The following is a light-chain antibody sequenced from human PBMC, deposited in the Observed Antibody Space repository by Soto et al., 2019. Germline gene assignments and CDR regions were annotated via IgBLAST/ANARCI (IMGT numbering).Light chain of an antibody. CDR2: KAL. CDR3: KAYYSYPCT. CDR1: QSISSW. J-gene: IGKJ1*01. Sequence: IQMPQSPSTLSASVGDRVTITCRASQSISSWLAWYQQKPGKAPKLLIYKALSLESGVPSRFSGSGSCTEFNLTISSLQPDAVATYDGKAYYSYPCTFGHVTKVDIK. V-gene: IGKV1-5*03.